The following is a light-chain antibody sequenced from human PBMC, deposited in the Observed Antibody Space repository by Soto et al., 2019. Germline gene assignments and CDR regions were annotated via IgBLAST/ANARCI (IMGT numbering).Light chain of an antibody. CDR2: GVS. CDR1: ISDFVVYNY. J-gene: IGLJ1*01. Sequence: QSVLTQPASVSGSPGQSITISCTGTISDFVVYNYVSWYQQHPGKAPKLMIYGVSNRPSGVSNRFSGSKSGNTASLTISGLQAEDEADYYCSSYTSSNTFYVFGTGTKVTVL. CDR3: SSYTSSNTFYV. V-gene: IGLV2-14*01.